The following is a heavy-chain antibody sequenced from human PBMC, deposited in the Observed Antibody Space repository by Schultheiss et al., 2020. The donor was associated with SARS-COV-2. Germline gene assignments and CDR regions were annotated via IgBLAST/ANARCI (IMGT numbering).Heavy chain of an antibody. V-gene: IGHV3-23*01. J-gene: IGHJ4*02. CDR1: GFTFSSYW. CDR2: ISGSGGST. Sequence: GGSLRLSCAASGFTFSSYWMHWVRQAPGKGLVWVSAISGSGGSTYYADSVKGRFTISRDNSKNTLYLQMSSLRAEDTAVYYCTTDRLGQKYSSSYFDYWGQGTLVTVSS. CDR3: TTDRLGQKYSSSYFDY. D-gene: IGHD6-6*01.